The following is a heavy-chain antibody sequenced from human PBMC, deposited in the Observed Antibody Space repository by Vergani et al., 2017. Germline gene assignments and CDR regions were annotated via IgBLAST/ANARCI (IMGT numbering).Heavy chain of an antibody. J-gene: IGHJ3*01. CDR2: ISGHDHRT. D-gene: IGHD1-26*01. Sequence: EVQLLESGGGSVQPGESLRLSCVASGFRFREHGMNWVRQAPGKGLEWVSGISGHDHRTLYADSVKGRFIISRDDSKNTLYLQINGLRAEDTAVYYCARGGVVGSTGRTFEFWGQGTTVTVSS. V-gene: IGHV3-23*01. CDR3: ARGGVVGSTGRTFEF. CDR1: GFRFREHG.